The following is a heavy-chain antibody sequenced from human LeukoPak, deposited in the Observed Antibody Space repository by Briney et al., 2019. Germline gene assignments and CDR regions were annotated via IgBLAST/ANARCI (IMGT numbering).Heavy chain of an antibody. D-gene: IGHD5-18*01. V-gene: IGHV1-8*01. Sequence: GASVKVSCKASGYTFTSYDINWVRQATGQGLEWMGWMNPNSGNTGYAQKFQGRVTLTRNTSISTAYMELSSLRSEDAAVYYCARGLGRTPMVTRGEVRFDYWGQGTLVTVSS. CDR1: GYTFTSYD. J-gene: IGHJ4*02. CDR3: ARGLGRTPMVTRGEVRFDY. CDR2: MNPNSGNT.